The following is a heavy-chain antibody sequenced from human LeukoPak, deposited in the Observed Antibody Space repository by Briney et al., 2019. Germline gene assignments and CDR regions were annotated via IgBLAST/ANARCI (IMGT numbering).Heavy chain of an antibody. D-gene: IGHD3/OR15-3a*01. CDR2: INPSGGST. J-gene: IGHJ2*01. CDR1: GYTFTSYY. Sequence: ASVKVSCKASGYTFTSYYMHWVRQAPGQGLEWMGIINPSGGSTNYAQKLQGRVTMTTDTSTSTAYMELRSLRSDDTAVYYCARDGQAESWYFDLWGRGTLVTVSS. CDR3: ARDGQAESWYFDL. V-gene: IGHV1-46*01.